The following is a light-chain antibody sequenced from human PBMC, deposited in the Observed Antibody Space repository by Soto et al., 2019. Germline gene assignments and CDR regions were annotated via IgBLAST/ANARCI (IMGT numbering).Light chain of an antibody. CDR2: EVS. V-gene: IGLV2-14*01. CDR1: TSDVGGYKF. CDR3: SSYTSSGTRV. J-gene: IGLJ1*01. Sequence: QSALTQPASVSGSPGQSITISCTGTTSDVGGYKFVSWYQLHPGKAPKLMIFEVSNRPSGVSNRFSGSKSGNTASLTISGLQAEDEADYYCSSYTSSGTRVFGTGTKVTVL.